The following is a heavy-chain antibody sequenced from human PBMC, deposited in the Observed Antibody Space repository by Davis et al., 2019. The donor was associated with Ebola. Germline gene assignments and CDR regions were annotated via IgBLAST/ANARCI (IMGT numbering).Heavy chain of an antibody. J-gene: IGHJ4*02. CDR1: GFTFSGSA. V-gene: IGHV3-73*01. Sequence: PGGSLRLSCAASGFTFSGSAMHWVRQASGKGLEWVGRIRSKANSYATAYAASVKGRFTISRDDSKNTAYLQMNSLKTEDTAVYYCTRLWFGESPARFAYFDYWGQGTLVTVSS. CDR3: TRLWFGESPARFAYFDY. D-gene: IGHD3-10*01. CDR2: IRSKANSYAT.